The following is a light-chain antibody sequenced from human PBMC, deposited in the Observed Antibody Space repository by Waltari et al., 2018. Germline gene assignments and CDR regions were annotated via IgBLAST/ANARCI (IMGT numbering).Light chain of an antibody. CDR3: QQYSYWPRALT. Sequence: EIVLTQSPATLSLSPGERATLSCRASQSVSSSLAWYQQKPGQAPRLLIYGAPSRATGIPDRFSGSGSATDFTLTISSLEPEDFAVDYCQQYSYWPRALTFVVGTKVEIK. J-gene: IGKJ4*01. CDR1: QSVSSS. V-gene: IGKV3-15*01. CDR2: GAP.